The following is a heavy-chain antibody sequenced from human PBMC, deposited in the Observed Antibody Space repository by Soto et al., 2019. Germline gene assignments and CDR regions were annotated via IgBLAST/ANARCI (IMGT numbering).Heavy chain of an antibody. V-gene: IGHV1-8*01. Sequence: ASVKGSCKASGYTFTSYDINWVRQATGQGLEWMGWMNPNSGNTGYAQKFQGRVTMTRNTSISTAYMELSSLRSEDTAVYYCARGPILIAAAGGWFDPWGQGTLVTVSS. D-gene: IGHD6-13*01. J-gene: IGHJ5*02. CDR1: GYTFTSYD. CDR3: ARGPILIAAAGGWFDP. CDR2: MNPNSGNT.